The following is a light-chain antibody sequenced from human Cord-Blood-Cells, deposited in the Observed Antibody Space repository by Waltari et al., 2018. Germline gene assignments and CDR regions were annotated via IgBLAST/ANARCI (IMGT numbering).Light chain of an antibody. V-gene: IGKV1-39*01. CDR3: QQSYSTPFT. CDR1: QSISSS. CDR2: AAS. Sequence: DIQMTQSPSSLSASVGDRVTITCRASQSISSSLNWYQQKPGNDPKLLIYAASSLQSGVPSRFSGSGSGTDFTLTISSLQPEDFATYYCQQSYSTPFTFGPGTKVDIK. J-gene: IGKJ3*01.